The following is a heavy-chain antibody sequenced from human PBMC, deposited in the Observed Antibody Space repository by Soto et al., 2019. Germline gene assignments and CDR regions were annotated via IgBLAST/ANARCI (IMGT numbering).Heavy chain of an antibody. J-gene: IGHJ3*02. D-gene: IGHD2-2*01. CDR3: ARAAYCSSTSCYLEVGAFDI. V-gene: IGHV1-69*06. CDR1: GGTFSSYA. Sequence: SVKVSCKASGGTFSSYAISWVRQAPGQGLEWMGGIIPIFGAANYAQKFQGRVTITADKSTSTAYMELSSLRSEDTAVYYCARAAYCSSTSCYLEVGAFDIWGQGTMVTVSS. CDR2: IIPIFGAA.